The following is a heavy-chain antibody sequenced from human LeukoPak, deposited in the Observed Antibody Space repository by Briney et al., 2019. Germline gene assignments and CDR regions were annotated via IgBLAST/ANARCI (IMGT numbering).Heavy chain of an antibody. Sequence: SETLSLTCTVSGGSLSSGSYYWSWIRQPAGKGLEWIGRIYTSGSTNYNPSLKSRVTISVDTSKNQFSLKLSSVTAADTAVYYCARDDDYYDSSGYYSWGQGTLVTVSS. D-gene: IGHD3-22*01. CDR3: ARDDDYYDSSGYYS. J-gene: IGHJ4*02. CDR2: IYTSGST. V-gene: IGHV4-61*02. CDR1: GGSLSSGSYY.